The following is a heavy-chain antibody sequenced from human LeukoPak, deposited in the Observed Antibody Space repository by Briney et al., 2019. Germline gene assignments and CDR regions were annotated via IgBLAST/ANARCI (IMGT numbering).Heavy chain of an antibody. V-gene: IGHV4-34*01. CDR3: ARSFGIVGATRGAFDI. Sequence: SETLSLTCAVYGGSYSGYYWSWIRQPPGKGLEWIGEINHSGSTNYNPSLKSRVTISVDTSKNQFSLMLSSVTAADTAVYYCARSFGIVGATRGAFDIWGQGTMVTVSS. CDR1: GGSYSGYY. D-gene: IGHD1-26*01. CDR2: INHSGST. J-gene: IGHJ3*02.